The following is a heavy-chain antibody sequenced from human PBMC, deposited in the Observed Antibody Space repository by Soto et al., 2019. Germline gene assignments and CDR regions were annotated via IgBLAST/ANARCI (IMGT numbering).Heavy chain of an antibody. CDR1: GFTFSSYA. J-gene: IGHJ3*02. Sequence: QVQLVESGGGVVQPGRSLRLSCAASGFTFSSYAMHWVRQAPGKGLEWVAVISYDGSNKYYADSVKGRFTISRDNSKNTLYLQMNSLRAEDTDVYYCARVRIVGATDAFDIWGQGTMVTVSS. CDR3: ARVRIVGATDAFDI. CDR2: ISYDGSNK. V-gene: IGHV3-30-3*01. D-gene: IGHD1-26*01.